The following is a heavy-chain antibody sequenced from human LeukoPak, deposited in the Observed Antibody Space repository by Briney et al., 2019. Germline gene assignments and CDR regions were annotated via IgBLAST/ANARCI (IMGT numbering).Heavy chain of an antibody. CDR3: AKGLHCSGGSCYSDYYYYMDV. J-gene: IGHJ6*03. CDR2: ISSSVTTV. D-gene: IGHD2-15*01. V-gene: IGHV3-11*04. CDR1: GFTFRDYY. Sequence: GGSLRLSCAASGFTFRDYYMAWIRQAPGKGLEWVSHISSSVTTVYYADSVRGRFTLSRDNAKNSVSLQMNSLRAEDTAVYYCAKGLHCSGGSCYSDYYYYMDVWGKGTTVTVSS.